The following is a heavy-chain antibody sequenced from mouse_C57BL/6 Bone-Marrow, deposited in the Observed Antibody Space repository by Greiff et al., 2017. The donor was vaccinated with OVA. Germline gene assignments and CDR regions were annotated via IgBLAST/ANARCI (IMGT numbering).Heavy chain of an antibody. Sequence: FTISRDNAKNNLYLQMSHLKSEDTAMYYCARDYYGSSWYFDVWGTGTTVTVSS. D-gene: IGHD1-1*01. V-gene: IGHV5-4*01. J-gene: IGHJ1*03. CDR3: ARDYYGSSWYFDV.